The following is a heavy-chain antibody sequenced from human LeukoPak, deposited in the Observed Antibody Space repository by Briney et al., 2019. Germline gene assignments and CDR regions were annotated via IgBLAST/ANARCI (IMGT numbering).Heavy chain of an antibody. J-gene: IGHJ3*02. V-gene: IGHV3-23*01. CDR2: ISGSGGTT. CDR3: AKGDGYNSAFDI. CDR1: GLTFSSYA. D-gene: IGHD5-24*01. Sequence: GGSLRLSCAASGLTFSSYAMSWVSQAPGKGLEWVSGISGSGGTTYYADSVKGRFSISRDNSKNTLYLQMNSLRVEDTAVYYCAKGDGYNSAFDIWGQGTMVTVSS.